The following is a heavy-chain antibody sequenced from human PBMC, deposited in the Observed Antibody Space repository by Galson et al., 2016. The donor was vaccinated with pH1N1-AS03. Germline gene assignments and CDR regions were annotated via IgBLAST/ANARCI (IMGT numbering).Heavy chain of an antibody. J-gene: IGHJ4*03. CDR2: VSDSGGAT. CDR1: GFTFSGYA. V-gene: IGHV3-23*01. Sequence: SLRLSCAASGFTFSGYAMRWVRQAPGKGLEWVAIVSDSGGATFYADSVKGRFTISRDNYKNTLSLQMNSLGVEDTAIYYCAKGLTIAGSTYHFDSWGQGTTVTVS. D-gene: IGHD1-20*01. CDR3: AKGLTIAGSTYHFDS.